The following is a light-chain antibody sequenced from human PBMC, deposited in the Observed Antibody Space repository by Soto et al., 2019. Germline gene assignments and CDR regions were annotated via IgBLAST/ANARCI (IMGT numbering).Light chain of an antibody. Sequence: DIQMTQSPSSLSATIGDRVTISCQASRDISNYINWYQQKPGRAPKLLIYDVSNLETGVPSRFSGSGSGTDFTFTISSLQPEDIATYYCQQYLSLPPLTFGGGTRLEIK. J-gene: IGKJ4*01. CDR1: RDISNY. CDR2: DVS. CDR3: QQYLSLPPLT. V-gene: IGKV1-33*01.